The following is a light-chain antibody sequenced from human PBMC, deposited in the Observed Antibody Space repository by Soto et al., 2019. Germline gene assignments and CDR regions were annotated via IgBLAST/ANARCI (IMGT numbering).Light chain of an antibody. CDR2: DGS. J-gene: IGKJ5*01. CDR1: QGISNY. CDR3: QQFNSYPLT. V-gene: IGKV1-13*02. Sequence: AIQLTQSPSSLSASVGDRVSITCRASQGISNYLAWYQQKPGKAPQLLIYDGSSLESGVPSRFSGSGSGTDFTLTITSLQPEDFATYYCQQFNSYPLTFGQGTRLEIK.